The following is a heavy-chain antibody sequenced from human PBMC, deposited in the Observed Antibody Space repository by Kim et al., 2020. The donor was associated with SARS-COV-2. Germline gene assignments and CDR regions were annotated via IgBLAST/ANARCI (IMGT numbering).Heavy chain of an antibody. CDR2: ISWDGGST. CDR1: GFTFDDYA. V-gene: IGHV3-43D*03. D-gene: IGHD3-10*01. CDR3: AKDITMVRGVISSNLYYYYGMDV. J-gene: IGHJ6*02. Sequence: GGSLRLSCAASGFTFDDYAMHWVRQAPGKGLEWVSLISWDGGSTYYADSVKGRFTISRDNSKNSLYLQMNSLRAEDTALYYCAKDITMVRGVISSNLYYYYGMDVWGQESTVTLSS.